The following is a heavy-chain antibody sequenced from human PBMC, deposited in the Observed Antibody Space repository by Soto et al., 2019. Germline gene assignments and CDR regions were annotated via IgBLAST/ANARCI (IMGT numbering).Heavy chain of an antibody. D-gene: IGHD6-19*01. V-gene: IGHV1-69*12. J-gene: IGHJ3*02. CDR3: AREVRAVAGVDAFDI. CDR2: IIPIFGTA. Sequence: QVQLVQSGAEVKKPGSSVKVSCKASGGTFSSYAISWVRQAPGQGLEWMGGIIPIFGTANYAQKFQVIVTNTADESTSTAYMELSSLRSEDTAVYYCAREVRAVAGVDAFDIWGQGTMVTVSS. CDR1: GGTFSSYA.